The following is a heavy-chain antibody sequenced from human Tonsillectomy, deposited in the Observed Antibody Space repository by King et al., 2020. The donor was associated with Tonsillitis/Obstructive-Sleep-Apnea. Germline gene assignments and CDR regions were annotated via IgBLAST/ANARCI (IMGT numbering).Heavy chain of an antibody. V-gene: IGHV4-59*01. CDR3: ARVAEFWSGYYADY. Sequence: HLQESGPGLVKPSETLSLTCTVSGGSISSYYWSWIRQPPGKGLEWIGYIFYSGSTNYNPSLKSRVTITVDTAKNQFSLKLSSVTAADTAVYYCARVAEFWSGYYADYWGQGTLVTVSS. J-gene: IGHJ4*02. CDR1: GGSISSYY. CDR2: IFYSGST. D-gene: IGHD3-3*01.